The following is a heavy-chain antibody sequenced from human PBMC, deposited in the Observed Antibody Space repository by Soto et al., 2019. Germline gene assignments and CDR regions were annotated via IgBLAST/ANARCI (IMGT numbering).Heavy chain of an antibody. D-gene: IGHD1-1*01. J-gene: IGHJ3*02. CDR1: GFIFRVFH. V-gene: IGHV3-23*01. Sequence: EVQLLASGGGLVQRGVSVKILCRLSGFIFRVFHMIAPGQPPEKGRVWVSTISGSGSSTYYIDCVQGRFTISRDNSKNTLYLQMNSLRGEDTAVYYCAKDWTSIWGQGTMVSVSS. CDR3: AKDWTSI. CDR2: ISGSGSST.